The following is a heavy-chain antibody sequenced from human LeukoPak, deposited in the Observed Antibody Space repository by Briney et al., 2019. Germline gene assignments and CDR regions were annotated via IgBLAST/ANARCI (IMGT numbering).Heavy chain of an antibody. CDR3: ASGATAMVTSDAFDI. V-gene: IGHV3-21*01. J-gene: IGHJ3*02. D-gene: IGHD5-18*01. Sequence: GGSLRLSCAASGFTFSSYSMNWVRQAPGKGLEWVSSISSSSSYIYYADSVKGRFTISSDNAKNSLYLQMNSLRAEDTAVYYCASGATAMVTSDAFDIWGQGTMVTVSS. CDR2: ISSSSSYI. CDR1: GFTFSSYS.